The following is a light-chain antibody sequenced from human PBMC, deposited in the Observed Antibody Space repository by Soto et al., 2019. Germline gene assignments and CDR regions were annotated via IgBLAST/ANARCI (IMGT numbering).Light chain of an antibody. CDR1: QTISSY. CDR2: DAS. Sequence: EIVLTQSPATLSLSPGERATLSCRASQTISSYLVWYQQKPGQAPRLLIYDASNRATGIPARFSGSGSGTDFTLTISSLEPEDFAVYYWPHHSNWITFGQGTRLEIK. CDR3: PHHSNWIT. V-gene: IGKV3-11*01. J-gene: IGKJ5*01.